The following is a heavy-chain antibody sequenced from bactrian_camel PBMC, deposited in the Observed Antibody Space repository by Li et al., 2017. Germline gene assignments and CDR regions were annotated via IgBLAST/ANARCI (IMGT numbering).Heavy chain of an antibody. CDR1: GHTYNFDY. V-gene: IGHV3S63*01. D-gene: IGHD3*01. J-gene: IGHJ6*01. CDR3: SATTVAGCAHWFKRGRPDFGY. CDR2: IFLRDDIT. Sequence: HVQLVESGGGSVQAGGSLMLSCAASGHTYNFDYITWFRQAPGKKREAVASIFLRDDITDYSDSVKGRFTITQELAKDTFYLHMTGLKPEDTAVYYCSATTVAGCAHWFKRGRPDFGYWGHGTQVTVS.